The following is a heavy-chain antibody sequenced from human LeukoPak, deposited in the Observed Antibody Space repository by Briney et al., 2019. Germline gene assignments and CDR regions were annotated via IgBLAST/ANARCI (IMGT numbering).Heavy chain of an antibody. J-gene: IGHJ3*01. V-gene: IGHV3-7*01. Sequence: PGGSLRLSCAASGFTFSSYWMSWVRQAPGKGREWVASINQPTSERYYVDSVKGRFTISRDNAKNSLYLQMSSLRAEDTAVYYCARRGSASRSGFNVWGQGTMVTVSS. CDR2: INQPTSER. CDR1: GFTFSSYW. CDR3: ARRGSASRSGFNV. D-gene: IGHD3-3*01.